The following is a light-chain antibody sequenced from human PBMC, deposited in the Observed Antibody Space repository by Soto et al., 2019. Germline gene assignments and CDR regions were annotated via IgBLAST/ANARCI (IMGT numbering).Light chain of an antibody. Sequence: QSVLTQPASVSGSPGQSITITCTGTSSDVGTYEFVSWYQQHPGKAPKLLIYDVTNRPSEVSYRFSGSKSGNTASLTISGLQAEDEADYYCISYTSSTVVFGGGTKVTVL. CDR3: ISYTSSTVV. CDR2: DVT. CDR1: SSDVGTYEF. J-gene: IGLJ2*01. V-gene: IGLV2-14*03.